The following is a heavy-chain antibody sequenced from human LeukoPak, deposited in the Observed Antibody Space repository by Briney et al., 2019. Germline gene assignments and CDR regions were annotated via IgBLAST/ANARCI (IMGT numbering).Heavy chain of an antibody. J-gene: IGHJ5*02. Sequence: PSETLSLTCTVSGGSISSYYWSWIRQPAGKGLEWIGRIYTSGSTNYNPSLKSRVTMSVDTSKNQFSLKLSSVTAADTAVYYCARVAITMVRGVIAKGFDPWGQGTLVTVSS. CDR2: IYTSGST. CDR1: GGSISSYY. D-gene: IGHD3-10*01. V-gene: IGHV4-4*07. CDR3: ARVAITMVRGVIAKGFDP.